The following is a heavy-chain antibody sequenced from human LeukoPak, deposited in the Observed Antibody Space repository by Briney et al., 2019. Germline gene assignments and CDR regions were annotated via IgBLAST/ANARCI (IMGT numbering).Heavy chain of an antibody. V-gene: IGHV3-33*01. J-gene: IGHJ6*02. CDR2: IWYDGSNK. Sequence: GRSLRLSCAASGFTFSSYGMHWVRQAPGKGLECVAVIWYDGSNKYYADSVKGRFTISRDNSKNTLYLQMNSLRAEDTAVYYCARDLRGVRGVIIRASIYGMDVWGQGTTVTVSS. CDR1: GFTFSSYG. CDR3: ARDLRGVRGVIIRASIYGMDV. D-gene: IGHD3-10*01.